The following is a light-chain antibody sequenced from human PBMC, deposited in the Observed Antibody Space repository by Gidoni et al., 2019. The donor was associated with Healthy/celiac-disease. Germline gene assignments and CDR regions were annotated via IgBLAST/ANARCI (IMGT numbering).Light chain of an antibody. CDR1: QSVLYSSNNKNY. CDR3: QQYYSTPTWT. Sequence: DIVMTQSPDSLAVSLGERATINCKSSQSVLYSSNNKNYLAWYQQKPGQPPKLLIYWASTRESGVPDRFSGSGSGTDFTLTIISLQAEDVAVYYCQQYYSTPTWTFGQXTKVEIK. V-gene: IGKV4-1*01. J-gene: IGKJ1*01. CDR2: WAS.